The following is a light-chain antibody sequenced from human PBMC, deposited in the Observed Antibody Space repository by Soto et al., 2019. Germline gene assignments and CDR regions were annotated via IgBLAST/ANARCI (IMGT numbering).Light chain of an antibody. J-gene: IGKJ5*01. CDR2: GAS. Sequence: DIALPQSPGTLSLSPGERATLSCRASQSVSSSYLAWYQQKPGQAPRLLIYGASSRATGIPDRFSGSGSGTDFTLTISRLEPEDFAVYYCQQYGSSPPITFGQGTRLEIK. CDR1: QSVSSSY. V-gene: IGKV3-20*01. CDR3: QQYGSSPPIT.